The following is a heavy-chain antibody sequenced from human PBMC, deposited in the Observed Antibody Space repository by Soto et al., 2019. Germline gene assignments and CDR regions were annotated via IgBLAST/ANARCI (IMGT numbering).Heavy chain of an antibody. CDR2: ISSSSSTI. V-gene: IGHV3-48*01. D-gene: IGHD2-2*01. CDR1: GFTFSSYS. Sequence: SLRLSCAASGFTFSSYSMNWVRQAPGKGLEWVSYISSSSSTIYYADSVKGRFTISRDNAKNSLYLQMNSLRAEDTAVYYCARDSIVVVPAASEYNWFDPWGQGTLVTVSS. CDR3: ARDSIVVVPAASEYNWFDP. J-gene: IGHJ5*02.